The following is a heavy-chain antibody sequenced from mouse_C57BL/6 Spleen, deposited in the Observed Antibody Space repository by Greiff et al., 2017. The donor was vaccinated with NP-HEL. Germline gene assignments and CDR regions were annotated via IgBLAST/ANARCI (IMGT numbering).Heavy chain of an antibody. J-gene: IGHJ1*03. D-gene: IGHD2-3*01. Sequence: VQLQQSGPELVKPGASVKMSCKASGYTFTDYNMHWVKQSHGKSLEWIGYINPNNGGTSYNQKFKGKATLTVNKSSSTAYMELRSLTSEDAAVYYGARGGIYDGYYGGYFDVWGTGTTVTVSS. CDR3: ARGGIYDGYYGGYFDV. CDR2: INPNNGGT. V-gene: IGHV1-22*01. CDR1: GYTFTDYN.